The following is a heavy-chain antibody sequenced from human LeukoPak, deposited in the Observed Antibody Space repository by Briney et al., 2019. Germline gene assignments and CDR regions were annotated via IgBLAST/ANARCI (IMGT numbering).Heavy chain of an antibody. CDR1: GYSFTSYW. J-gene: IGHJ4*02. D-gene: IGHD4-17*01. CDR2: IYPGDSDT. Sequence: GESLKISCKGSGYSFTSYWIGWVRPMPAKGLEWMGIIYPGDSDTRYSPSFQGQVTISADKSISTAYLQWSSLKASDTAMYYCARLSLGDYGEYEHNYWGQGTLVTVSS. CDR3: ARLSLGDYGEYEHNY. V-gene: IGHV5-51*01.